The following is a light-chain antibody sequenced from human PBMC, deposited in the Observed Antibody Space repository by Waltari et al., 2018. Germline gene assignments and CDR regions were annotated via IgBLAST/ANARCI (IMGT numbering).Light chain of an antibody. J-gene: IGKJ1*01. CDR3: QHYYSPPWT. CDR1: SVLYSSKNKNY. CDR2: WAS. Sequence: SVLYSSKNKNYLAWYQQKPGQPPKLIIYWASTRESGVPDRFSGSVSGTDFTLTISSLQAEDVAVYYCQHYYSPPWTFGQGTKVEIK. V-gene: IGKV4-1*01.